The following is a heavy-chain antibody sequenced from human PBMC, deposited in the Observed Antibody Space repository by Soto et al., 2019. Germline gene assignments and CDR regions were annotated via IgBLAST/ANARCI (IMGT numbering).Heavy chain of an antibody. CDR1: GGYISSYY. CDR3: ARAFGSTMPSLF. V-gene: IGHV4-59*01. J-gene: IGHJ4*02. Sequence: SETLSLTCTVSGGYISSYYWTWIRQPPGKGLEWIGYIYYSGSTNYNPSLKSRVTMSIDTSKNQFSLKLSSVTAADTAVYYCARAFGSTMPSLFWGQGTLVTVSS. D-gene: IGHD2-2*01. CDR2: IYYSGST.